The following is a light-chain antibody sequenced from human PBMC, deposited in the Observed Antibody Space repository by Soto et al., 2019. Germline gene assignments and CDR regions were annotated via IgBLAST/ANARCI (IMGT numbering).Light chain of an antibody. Sequence: QSVLTQPPSASGTPGQKVTISCSGSNSNIGSDFVFWFQQLPGTAPILLIYRNNQRPSGVPDRFSGSKSGTSASLAISGLRSEDEADYYCVSWDASLSAWVSGGGTKLTVL. CDR1: NSNIGSDF. CDR2: RNN. V-gene: IGLV1-47*01. CDR3: VSWDASLSAWV. J-gene: IGLJ3*02.